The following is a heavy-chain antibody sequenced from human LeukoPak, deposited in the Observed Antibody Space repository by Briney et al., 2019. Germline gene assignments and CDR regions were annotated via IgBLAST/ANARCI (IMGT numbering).Heavy chain of an antibody. CDR3: ARDRDYSNSERGFDY. CDR2: INPNSGET. CDR1: RYTLTDYY. J-gene: IGHJ4*02. D-gene: IGHD4-11*01. Sequence: ASVQVSCKTSRYTLTDYYIHWVRQAPGQGLEWMGCINPNSGETNSAQKFQGRVTMTGDTSISTAYMELRRVTSDDTAVYYCARDRDYSNSERGFDYWGQGTLVTVSS. V-gene: IGHV1-2*02.